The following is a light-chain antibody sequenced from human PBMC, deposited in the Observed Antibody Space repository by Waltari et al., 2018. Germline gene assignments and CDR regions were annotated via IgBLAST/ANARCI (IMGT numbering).Light chain of an antibody. J-gene: IGKJ3*01. V-gene: IGKV3-20*01. CDR2: GAS. CDR1: KRVSSSY. CDR3: QQYGSSLFT. Sequence: EIVLTQSPGTLSFSPGDSAHLSCRASKRVSSSYLAWYQQKPGQAPRPRIYGASSRATGIPDRFSGSGSGTDFTLNISRLEPKDFAVYDCQQYGSSLFTFGPGTKVDIK.